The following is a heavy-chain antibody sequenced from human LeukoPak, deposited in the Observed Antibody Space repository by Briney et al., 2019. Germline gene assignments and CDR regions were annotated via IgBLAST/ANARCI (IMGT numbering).Heavy chain of an antibody. Sequence: PSETLSLTCAVYGGSFSGYYWSWIRKPPGKGLEWIGEINHSGSTNYNPSLKSRVTISVDTSKNQFSLKLSSVTAADTAVYYCARGTAWGYYGSGSYYYWGQGTLVTVSS. D-gene: IGHD3-10*01. CDR2: INHSGST. CDR3: ARGTAWGYYGSGSYYY. J-gene: IGHJ4*02. CDR1: GGSFSGYY. V-gene: IGHV4-34*01.